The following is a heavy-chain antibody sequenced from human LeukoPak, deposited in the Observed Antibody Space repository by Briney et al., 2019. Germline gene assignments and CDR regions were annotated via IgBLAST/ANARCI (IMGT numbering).Heavy chain of an antibody. Sequence: GGSLRLSCPASGFTFSSYSMNRVRQAPGKGLEWVSSISSSSSYIYYADSVKGRFTISRDNAKNSLYLQMNSLRAEDTAVYYCARDPEYSSSSREFDYWGQGTLVTVSS. J-gene: IGHJ4*02. V-gene: IGHV3-21*01. CDR3: ARDPEYSSSSREFDY. CDR2: ISSSSSYI. D-gene: IGHD6-6*01. CDR1: GFTFSSYS.